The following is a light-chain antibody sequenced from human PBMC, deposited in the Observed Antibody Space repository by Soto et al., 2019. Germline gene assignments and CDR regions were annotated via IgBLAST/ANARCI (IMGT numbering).Light chain of an antibody. CDR2: EAS. CDR1: QSISSW. Sequence: DIQMTQSPSTLSASVGDRVTITCRASQSISSWLAWYQQKPGKAPKLLIYEASSLESGLPSRFSGSGSGTEFTLTISSLQPDDFATYYCQQYDSFSWTFGQGTKVEIK. V-gene: IGKV1-5*01. J-gene: IGKJ1*01. CDR3: QQYDSFSWT.